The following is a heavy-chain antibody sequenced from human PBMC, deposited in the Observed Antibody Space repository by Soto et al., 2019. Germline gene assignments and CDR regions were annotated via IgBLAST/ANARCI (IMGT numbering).Heavy chain of an antibody. CDR1: GFTFSSYW. V-gene: IGHV3-7*01. D-gene: IGHD6-6*01. CDR2: IKQDGSEK. J-gene: IGHJ6*03. Sequence: GGSLRLSCAASGFTFSSYWMSWVRQAPGKGLEWVANIKQDGSEKYYVDSVKGRFTISRDNAKNSLYLQMNSLRAEDTAVYYCARDTRGEYSSSSSGYYYMDVWGKGTTVTVSS. CDR3: ARDTRGEYSSSSSGYYYMDV.